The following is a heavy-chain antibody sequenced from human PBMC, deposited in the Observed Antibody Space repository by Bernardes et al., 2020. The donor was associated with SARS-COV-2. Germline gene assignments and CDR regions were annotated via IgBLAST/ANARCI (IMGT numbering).Heavy chain of an antibody. CDR1: GFTLSDYY. Sequence: GGSLRPSRAAPGFTLSDYYMSWIPPAPGKGREWVLYISSSGSTIYYADSVKGRFTISRDNAKNSLYLQMNSLRAEDTAVYYCARDLVGSDYWGQGTLVTVSS. CDR3: ARDLVGSDY. J-gene: IGHJ4*02. D-gene: IGHD1-26*01. V-gene: IGHV3-11*01. CDR2: ISSSGSTI.